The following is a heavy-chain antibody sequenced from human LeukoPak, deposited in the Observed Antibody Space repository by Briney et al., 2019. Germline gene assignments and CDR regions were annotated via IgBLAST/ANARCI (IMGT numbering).Heavy chain of an antibody. CDR1: GFTFSSYD. CDR3: ARAVRELNSGSYYFDY. CDR2: IGTAGDT. D-gene: IGHD1-26*01. V-gene: IGHV3-13*01. J-gene: IGHJ4*02. Sequence: GRSLRLSCAASGFTFSSYDMHWVRQATGKGLEWVSAIGTAGDTYYPGSVKGRFTISRENAKNSLYLQMNSLRAGDTAVYYCARAVRELNSGSYYFDYWGQGTLVSVSS.